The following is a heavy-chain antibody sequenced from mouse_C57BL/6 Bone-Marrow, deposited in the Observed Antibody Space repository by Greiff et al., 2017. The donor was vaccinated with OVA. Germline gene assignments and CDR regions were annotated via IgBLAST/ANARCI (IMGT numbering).Heavy chain of an antibody. J-gene: IGHJ2*01. CDR1: GFTFSDYY. V-gene: IGHV5-12*01. CDR3: ARGGYSGGNDY. Sequence: DVMLVESGGGLVQPGGSLKLSCAASGFTFSDYYMYWVRQTPEKRLEWVAYISNGGGSTYYPDTVKGRFTISRDNAKNTLYLQMSRLKSEDTAMYYCARGGYSGGNDYWGQGTTLTVSS. D-gene: IGHD2-1*01. CDR2: ISNGGGST.